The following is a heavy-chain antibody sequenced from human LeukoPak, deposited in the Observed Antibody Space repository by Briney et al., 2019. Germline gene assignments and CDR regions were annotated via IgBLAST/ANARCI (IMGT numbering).Heavy chain of an antibody. D-gene: IGHD3-10*02. J-gene: IGHJ6*04. CDR1: GFTFDDYG. CDR2: INWNGGST. Sequence: PGGSLRLSCAASGFTFDDYGMSWVRQAPGKGPEWVSGINWNGGSTGYADSVKGRFTISRDNAKNSLYLQMNSLRAEDTAVYYCAELGITMIGGVWGKGTTVTISS. CDR3: AELGITMIGGV. V-gene: IGHV3-20*04.